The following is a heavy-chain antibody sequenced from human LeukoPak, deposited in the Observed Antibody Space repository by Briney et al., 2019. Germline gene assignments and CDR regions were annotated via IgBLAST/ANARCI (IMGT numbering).Heavy chain of an antibody. Sequence: GGSLRLSCAASGFTVSSNYMSWVRQAPGKGLECVSVIHGGGSTYYADSVKGRFTISRDNSKNTLYLQMNSLRAEDTAVYYCAASIQAAGDYWGQGTLVTVSS. CDR1: GFTVSSNY. J-gene: IGHJ4*02. D-gene: IGHD6-13*01. V-gene: IGHV3-53*01. CDR3: AASIQAAGDY. CDR2: IHGGGST.